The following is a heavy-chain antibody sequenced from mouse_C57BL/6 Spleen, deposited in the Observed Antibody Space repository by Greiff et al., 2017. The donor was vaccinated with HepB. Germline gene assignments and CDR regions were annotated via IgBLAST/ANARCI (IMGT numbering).Heavy chain of an antibody. CDR2: ISPGGGGT. J-gene: IGHJ2*01. CDR1: GYAFTNYL. Sequence: VQLQQSGADLVRPGTSVKLSCTASGYAFTNYLMAWVRQRPGQGLEWIGVISPGGGGTNYTEKFKGKATLTADKSSSNAYMQLSNLTSEDSAVYYCAREDYCRGYFDDWGKGTTVTVSS. D-gene: IGHD1-1*01. CDR3: AREDYCRGYFDD. V-gene: IGHV1-54*01.